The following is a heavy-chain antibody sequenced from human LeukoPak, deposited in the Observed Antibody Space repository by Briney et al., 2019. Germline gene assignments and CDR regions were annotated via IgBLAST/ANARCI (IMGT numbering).Heavy chain of an antibody. CDR1: GYTFTGYY. CDR3: ARDLYSSSSLSDDY. V-gene: IGHV1-2*02. J-gene: IGHJ4*02. D-gene: IGHD6-6*01. CDR2: IKPNSGGT. Sequence: GASVKVSCKASGYTFTGYYMLWVRQAPGQGLEWMGWIKPNSGGTNYAQKFQGRVTMTRDTSISTAYMELSRLRSDDTAVYYCARDLYSSSSLSDDYWGQGTLVTVSS.